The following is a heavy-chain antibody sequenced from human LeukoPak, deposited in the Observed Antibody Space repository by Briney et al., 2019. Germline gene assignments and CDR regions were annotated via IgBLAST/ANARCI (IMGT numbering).Heavy chain of an antibody. Sequence: SVKVSCKVSGYTLTELSMHWVRQAPGKGLEWMGGFDPEDGETIYAQKFQGRVTMTEDTSTDTAYMELRSLRSDDTAVYYCARVPYGGAMASFDYWGQGTLVTVSS. V-gene: IGHV1-24*01. CDR3: ARVPYGGAMASFDY. CDR1: GYTLTELS. J-gene: IGHJ4*02. D-gene: IGHD3-16*01. CDR2: FDPEDGET.